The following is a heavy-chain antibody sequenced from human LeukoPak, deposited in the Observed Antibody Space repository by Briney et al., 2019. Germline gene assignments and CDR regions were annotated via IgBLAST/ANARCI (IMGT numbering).Heavy chain of an antibody. CDR3: ARGGKWLRFPSGY. CDR1: GGSFRGYY. CDR2: INHSGST. Sequence: SETLSLTCAVYGGSFRGYYWSWIRQPPGKGLEWIGEINHSGSTNYNPSLKSRVTISVDTSKNQFSLKLSSVTAADTAVYYCARGGKWLRFPSGYWGQGTLVTVSS. D-gene: IGHD5-12*01. V-gene: IGHV4-34*01. J-gene: IGHJ4*02.